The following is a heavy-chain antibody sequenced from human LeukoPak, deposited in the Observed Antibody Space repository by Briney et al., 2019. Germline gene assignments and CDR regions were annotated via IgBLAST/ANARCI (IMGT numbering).Heavy chain of an antibody. CDR2: IWYDGSNK. CDR3: ARVRRYYYDSRGSTDAFDI. D-gene: IGHD3-22*01. Sequence: GGSLRLSCAASGFTFSSYGMHWVRQAPGKGLEWVAVIWYDGSNKYYADSVKGRFTISRDNSKNTLYLQMNSLRAEDTAVYYCARVRRYYYDSRGSTDAFDIWGQGTMVTVSS. CDR1: GFTFSSYG. V-gene: IGHV3-33*01. J-gene: IGHJ3*02.